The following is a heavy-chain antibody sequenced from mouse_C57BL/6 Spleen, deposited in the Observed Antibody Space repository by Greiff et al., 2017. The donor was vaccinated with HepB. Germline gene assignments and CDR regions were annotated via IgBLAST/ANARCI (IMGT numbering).Heavy chain of an antibody. CDR1: GYTFTSYW. D-gene: IGHD1-1*01. Sequence: QVQLQQPGAELVMPGASVKLSCKASGYTFTSYWMHWVKQRPGQGLEWIGEIDPSDSYTNYNQKFKGKSTLTVDKSSSTAYMQLSSLTSEDSAVYYCARPTTVVSWYFDVWGTGTTVTVSS. V-gene: IGHV1-69*01. J-gene: IGHJ1*03. CDR3: ARPTTVVSWYFDV. CDR2: IDPSDSYT.